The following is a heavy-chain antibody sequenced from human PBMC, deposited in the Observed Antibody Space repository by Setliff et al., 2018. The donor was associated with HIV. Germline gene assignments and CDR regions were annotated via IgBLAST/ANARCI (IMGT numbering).Heavy chain of an antibody. CDR3: AKCNNPGYSSSWYNYYGMDV. Sequence: GALRLSCAASGFTFSSYAMSWVRQAPGKGLEWVSAISGSGGSTYYADSVKGRFTISRDNSKNTLYLQMNSLRAEDTAVYYCAKCNNPGYSSSWYNYYGMDVWGQGTTVTVS. CDR2: ISGSGGST. D-gene: IGHD6-13*01. CDR1: GFTFSSYA. J-gene: IGHJ6*02. V-gene: IGHV3-23*01.